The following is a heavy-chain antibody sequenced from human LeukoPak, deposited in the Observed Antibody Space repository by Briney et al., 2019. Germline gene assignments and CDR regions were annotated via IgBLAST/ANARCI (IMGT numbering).Heavy chain of an antibody. V-gene: IGHV3-30*18. D-gene: IGHD6-19*01. CDR3: AKSRLYSSGSTDY. Sequence: RSLRLSCAASGFTFSAFGMHWVRQAPGKGLEWVAVISSDGSNKYYTDSVKGRFTISRDNSKNTLYMEMNSLRPEDTAVYYCAKSRLYSSGSTDYWGQGTLSPSPQ. CDR2: ISSDGSNK. CDR1: GFTFSAFG. J-gene: IGHJ4*02.